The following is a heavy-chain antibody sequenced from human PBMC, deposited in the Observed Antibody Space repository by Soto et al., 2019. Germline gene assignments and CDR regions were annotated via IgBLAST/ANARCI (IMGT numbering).Heavy chain of an antibody. CDR1: GFIFSSCG. Sequence: QVQLVESGGGVVQPGRSLRLSCAASGFIFSSCGMHWVRQAPGKGLEWVAVISYDGINKYYGDSVKGRFAISRDNSKNPLYLQMNSLSADDTAVYYCVQDRGPFGDGRERGDYWGQGTLVAVSS. V-gene: IGHV3-30*18. D-gene: IGHD3-16*01. CDR2: ISYDGINK. CDR3: VQDRGPFGDGRERGDY. J-gene: IGHJ4*02.